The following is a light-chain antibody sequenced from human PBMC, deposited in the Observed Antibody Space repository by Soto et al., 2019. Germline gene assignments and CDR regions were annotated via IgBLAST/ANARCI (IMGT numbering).Light chain of an antibody. CDR1: SSNIGAGYD. J-gene: IGLJ2*01. V-gene: IGLV1-40*01. Sequence: QSVLTQPPSVSGAPGQRVTISCTGSSSNIGAGYDVHWYQQLPGTAPKLLIYGNSNRPSGVPDRFSGSKSGTSASLAITGRRAEDEVDYSGRSYDSSLRGVGFGGGTKLTVL. CDR3: RSYDSSLRGVG. CDR2: GNS.